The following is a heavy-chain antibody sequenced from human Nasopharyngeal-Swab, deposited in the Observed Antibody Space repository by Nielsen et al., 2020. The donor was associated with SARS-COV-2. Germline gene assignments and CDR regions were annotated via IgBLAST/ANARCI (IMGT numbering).Heavy chain of an antibody. CDR3: ARDRITMVRGVISLTNWFDP. V-gene: IGHV1-46*01. D-gene: IGHD3-10*01. Sequence: ASVKVSCKASVYTFTSYYMHWVRQAPGQGLEWMGIINPSGGSTSYAQKFQGRVTMTRDTSTSTVYMELSSLRSEDTAVYYCARDRITMVRGVISLTNWFDPWGQGTLVTVPS. CDR2: INPSGGST. CDR1: VYTFTSYY. J-gene: IGHJ5*02.